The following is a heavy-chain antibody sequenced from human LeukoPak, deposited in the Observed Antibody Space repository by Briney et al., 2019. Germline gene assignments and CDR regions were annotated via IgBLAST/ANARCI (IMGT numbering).Heavy chain of an antibody. J-gene: IGHJ6*03. CDR1: GYTFSNYW. D-gene: IGHD6-19*01. V-gene: IGHV5-51*01. Sequence: GESLKISCKGSGYTFSNYWIGWVRQMPGKGLEWMGIIYPGDSDTRYSPSFQGQVTISADKSISTAYLQWSSLKASDTAMYYCARQSSGWSPYYYYYMDVWGKGTTVTISS. CDR3: ARQSSGWSPYYYYYMDV. CDR2: IYPGDSDT.